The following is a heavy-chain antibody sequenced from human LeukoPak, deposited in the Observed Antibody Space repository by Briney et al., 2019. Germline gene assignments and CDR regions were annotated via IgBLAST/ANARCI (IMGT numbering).Heavy chain of an antibody. CDR2: IKEDGSEK. Sequence: PGGSLRLSCAASGFTFSSYWMSWVRQAPGKGLEWVANIKEDGSEKYYVDSVKGRFTISRDNAKNSLYLQMNSLRAEDTAVYYCARVMKSGGWYGTPYFDHWGQGTLVTVSS. J-gene: IGHJ4*02. CDR3: ARVMKSGGWYGTPYFDH. CDR1: GFTFSSYW. D-gene: IGHD6-19*01. V-gene: IGHV3-7*01.